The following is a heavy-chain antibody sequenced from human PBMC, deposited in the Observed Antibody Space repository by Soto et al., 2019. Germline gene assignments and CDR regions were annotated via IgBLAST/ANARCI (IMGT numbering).Heavy chain of an antibody. J-gene: IGHJ4*02. Sequence: PGGSLRLSCASSGFTFSSYAMSWVRQAPGKGLEWVSGISGSGGSTYYADSVKGRFTISRDNSKNTLYLQMNSLRAEDTAVYYCAKSSAPGIAVAGTVPRFDYWGQGTLVTVSS. V-gene: IGHV3-23*01. CDR1: GFTFSSYA. CDR2: ISGSGGST. D-gene: IGHD6-19*01. CDR3: AKSSAPGIAVAGTVPRFDY.